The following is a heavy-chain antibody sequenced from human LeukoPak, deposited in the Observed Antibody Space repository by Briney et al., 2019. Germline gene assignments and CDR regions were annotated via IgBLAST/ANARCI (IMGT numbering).Heavy chain of an antibody. CDR3: TRVPLDGHNAFDY. J-gene: IGHJ4*02. D-gene: IGHD5-24*01. V-gene: IGHV3-74*01. CDR2: INYDGGNT. Sequence: PGGSLRLSCAASGFTFTNYWMYWVRQAPGKGLEWVSRINYDGGNTLYADSVKGRFTISRENARNTVYLQMNGLRAEDTAVYYCTRVPLDGHNAFDYWGQGTLVSVSS. CDR1: GFTFTNYW.